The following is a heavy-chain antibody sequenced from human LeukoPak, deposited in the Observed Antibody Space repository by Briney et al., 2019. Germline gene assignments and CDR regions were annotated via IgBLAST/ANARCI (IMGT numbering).Heavy chain of an antibody. Sequence: GGSLRLSCAASGFTFSSYALSWVRQAPGKGLEWVSAISGSGGSTYYADSVKGRFTISRDNSKNTLYLQMSSLRVEDTAVYYCVPKGNEGYWGQGTLVTVSS. CDR3: VPKGNEGY. J-gene: IGHJ4*02. D-gene: IGHD1-1*01. CDR1: GFTFSSYA. V-gene: IGHV3-23*01. CDR2: ISGSGGST.